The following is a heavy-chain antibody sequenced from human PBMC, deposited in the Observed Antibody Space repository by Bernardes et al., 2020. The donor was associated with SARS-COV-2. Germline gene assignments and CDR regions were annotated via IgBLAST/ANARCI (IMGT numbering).Heavy chain of an antibody. CDR1: GYTFSSYT. CDR2: IIPILGIA. Sequence: SVKVSCKASGYTFSSYTISWVRQAPGQGLEWMGRIIPILGIANYAQKFQGRVTITADKSTSTAYMELSSLRSEDTAVYYCARYGYSGYDPFDYWGQGTLVTVSS. CDR3: ARYGYSGYDPFDY. J-gene: IGHJ4*02. V-gene: IGHV1-69*02. D-gene: IGHD5-12*01.